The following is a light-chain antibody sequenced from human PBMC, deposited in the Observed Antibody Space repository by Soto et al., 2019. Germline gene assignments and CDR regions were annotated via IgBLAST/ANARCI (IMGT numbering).Light chain of an antibody. V-gene: IGKV3-20*01. J-gene: IGKJ1*01. CDR3: HHFGSLPET. CDR2: SAS. Sequence: EVVLTQSPGTLSLSPGERVTLSCRASQSVASSYLAWYQQKPGRAPRLLFYSASSRATGIPDGFSGSGSGTDFTITISRLEPEDFAVYYCHHFGSLPETFGQGTNVE. CDR1: QSVASSY.